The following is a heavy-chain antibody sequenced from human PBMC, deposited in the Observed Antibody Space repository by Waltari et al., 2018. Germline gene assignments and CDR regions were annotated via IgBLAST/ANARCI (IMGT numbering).Heavy chain of an antibody. CDR2: IWYDGSNK. CDR3: AKESVRFLEWASGYYFDY. Sequence: QVQLVESGGGVVQPGRSLRLSCAASGFTFSSHGMHWVRQAPGKGLEWVAVIWYDGSNKYYADSVKGRFTISRDNSKNTLYLQMNSLRAEDTAMYYCAKESVRFLEWASGYYFDYWGQGTLVTVSS. V-gene: IGHV3-30*18. D-gene: IGHD3-3*01. CDR1: GFTFSSHG. J-gene: IGHJ4*02.